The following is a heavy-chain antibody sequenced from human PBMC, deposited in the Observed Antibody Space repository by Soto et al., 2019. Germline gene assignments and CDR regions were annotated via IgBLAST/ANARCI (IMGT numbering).Heavy chain of an antibody. CDR3: ARDDRTYGVDWYFDL. V-gene: IGHV3-23*01. D-gene: IGHD4-17*01. J-gene: IGHJ2*01. CDR1: RFSFNTFA. CDR2: INAGGGNT. Sequence: GGSLRLSCVASRFSFNTFAMSWVRQAPGKGLEWVSSINAGGGNTYYADSVKGRFTVSRDNSKNTLHLQMDTLRAEDTAVYYCARDDRTYGVDWYFDLWGRGTLVTVSS.